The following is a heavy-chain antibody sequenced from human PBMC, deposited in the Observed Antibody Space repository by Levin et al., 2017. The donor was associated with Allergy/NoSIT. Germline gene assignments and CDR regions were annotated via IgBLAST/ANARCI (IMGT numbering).Heavy chain of an antibody. CDR3: ARHARDHYYSYHYMDG. CDR2: IYYGGST. CDR1: GGSISSSSYY. Sequence: SQTLSLTCTVSGGSISSSSYYWGWIRQPPGKGLEWIGSIYYGGSTYYNPSLKSRVTISVDTSKNQFSLRLSSVTAADTAVYYCARHARDHYYSYHYMDGWGKGTTVTVSS. J-gene: IGHJ6*03. V-gene: IGHV4-39*01.